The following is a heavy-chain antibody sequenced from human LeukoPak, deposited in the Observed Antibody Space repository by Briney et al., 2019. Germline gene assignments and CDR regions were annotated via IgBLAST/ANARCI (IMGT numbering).Heavy chain of an antibody. V-gene: IGHV3-48*02. J-gene: IGHJ4*02. Sequence: PGESLRLSCAASGFTFSDYSMNWVRQAPGKGLEWVSYIDGSGDTIYYEDSVKGRSTISRDNAKNSLDLQMNSLRDEDTAVYYCSRRFDCWGQGTPVTVSS. CDR1: GFTFSDYS. CDR2: IDGSGDTI. CDR3: SRRFDC.